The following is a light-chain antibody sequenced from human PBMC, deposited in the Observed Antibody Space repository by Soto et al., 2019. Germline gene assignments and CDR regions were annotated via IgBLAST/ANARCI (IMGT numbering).Light chain of an antibody. V-gene: IGKV1-16*01. CDR2: DAT. J-gene: IGKJ4*01. Sequence: QMPQAMWTRSASKRSEERRAGQESQDISNYVVWFQQKPGKVPRLLIYDATSLESGVPSRFSGSGYGPEFTLTISSLQPDDFATYYCNQYKTYSPLPFGGGTKVDIK. CDR1: QDISNY. CDR3: NQYKTYSPLP.